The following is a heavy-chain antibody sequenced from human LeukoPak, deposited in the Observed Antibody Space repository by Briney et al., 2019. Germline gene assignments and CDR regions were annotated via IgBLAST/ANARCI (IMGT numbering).Heavy chain of an antibody. Sequence: PSETLSLTCTVSGDSISGQYWGRIRQPPGKGLEWIGSVYYSGSAYYNASLKSRVSILVDKSKSQFSPRLSTVTAADTAVYYCARVASGYSYGYPHHYYYYMDVWGKGTTVTVSS. CDR3: ARVASGYSYGYPHHYYYYMDV. J-gene: IGHJ6*03. CDR2: VYYSGSA. V-gene: IGHV4-59*11. CDR1: GDSISGQY. D-gene: IGHD5-18*01.